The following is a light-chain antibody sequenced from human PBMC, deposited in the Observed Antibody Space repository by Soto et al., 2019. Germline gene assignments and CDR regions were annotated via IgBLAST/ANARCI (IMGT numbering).Light chain of an antibody. V-gene: IGKV4-1*01. J-gene: IGKJ3*01. Sequence: DIVMTQSPDSLAVSLGERATINCKSSQSVLYSSNNKNYLAWYQQKPGQPPKLLIYWASTRESGVPDRFSGSGSGTDFTLTISGLQAEDVAVYYCQQYYGTPFTFGPGTKVDLK. CDR1: QSVLYSSNNKNY. CDR2: WAS. CDR3: QQYYGTPFT.